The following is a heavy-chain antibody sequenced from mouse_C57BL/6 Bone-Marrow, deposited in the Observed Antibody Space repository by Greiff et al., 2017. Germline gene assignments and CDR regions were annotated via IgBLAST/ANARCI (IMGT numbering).Heavy chain of an antibody. CDR2: IYPRSGNT. D-gene: IGHD1-2*01. CDR3: ATLLYYFDY. J-gene: IGHJ2*01. CDR1: GYTFTSYG. Sequence: VHLVESGAELARPGASVKLSCKASGYTFTSYGISWVKQRTGQGLEWIGEIYPRSGNTYYNEKFKGKATLTADKSSSTAYMELRSLTSEDSAVYFWATLLYYFDYWGQGTTLTVSS. V-gene: IGHV1-81*01.